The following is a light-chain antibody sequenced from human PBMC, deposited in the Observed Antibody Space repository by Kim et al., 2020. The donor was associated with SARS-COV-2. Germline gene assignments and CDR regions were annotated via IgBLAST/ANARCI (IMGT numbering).Light chain of an antibody. V-gene: IGLV10-54*01. CDR1: SNNVGNQG. CDR3: SAWDSSLSTWV. CDR2: RNN. Sequence: QTATLTCTGDSNNVGNQGAAWLKQHQGHPPRLLSYRNNNRPSGISERFSASRSGTTASLTITGLQPEDEADYYCSAWDSSLSTWVFGGGTQLTVL. J-gene: IGLJ3*02.